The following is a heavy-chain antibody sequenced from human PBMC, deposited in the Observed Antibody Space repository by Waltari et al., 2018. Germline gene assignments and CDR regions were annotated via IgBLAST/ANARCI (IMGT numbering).Heavy chain of an antibody. CDR2: IGSSGTTI. D-gene: IGHD3-22*01. J-gene: IGHJ4*02. V-gene: IGHV3-48*03. CDR3: ARGGGLYYFDY. Sequence: EVQLVESGGGLVQPGGSLRLACAASGFTFSSYEMNWVRQAPGKGLEWVSYIGSSGTTIYYADSVKGRFTISRDNAKNSLYLQMNSLRAEDTAVYYCARGGGLYYFDYWGQGILVTVSS. CDR1: GFTFSSYE.